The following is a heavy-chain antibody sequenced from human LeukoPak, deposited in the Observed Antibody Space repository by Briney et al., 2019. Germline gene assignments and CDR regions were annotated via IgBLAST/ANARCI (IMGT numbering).Heavy chain of an antibody. CDR2: IYYTGST. CDR1: GGSINNYH. D-gene: IGHD6-19*01. CDR3: ARGAGWYQF. V-gene: IGHV4-59*01. J-gene: IGHJ4*02. Sequence: SETLSLTCTVSGGSINNYHWSWLRQLPGKGLEWIGYIYYTGSTNYNPSLKSRVTISIDTSKNQFSLKLSSVTAADTAVYYCARGAGWYQFWGQGTLVTVSP.